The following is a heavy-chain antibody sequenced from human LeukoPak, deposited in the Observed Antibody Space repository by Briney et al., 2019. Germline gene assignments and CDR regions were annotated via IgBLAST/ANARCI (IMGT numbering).Heavy chain of an antibody. V-gene: IGHV3-48*03. Sequence: GRSLRLSCAASGFTFSSYEMNWVRQAPGKGLEWVSHISSSGSTVYYADSVKGRFTISRDNAKNSLYLQMNSLRVEDTAIYYCARDGWSYWFDPWGQGTLVTVSS. CDR2: ISSSGSTV. J-gene: IGHJ5*02. D-gene: IGHD1-26*01. CDR1: GFTFSSYE. CDR3: ARDGWSYWFDP.